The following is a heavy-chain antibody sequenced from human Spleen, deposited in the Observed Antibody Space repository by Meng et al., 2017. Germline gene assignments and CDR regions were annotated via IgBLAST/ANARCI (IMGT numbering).Heavy chain of an antibody. CDR1: GYAFNSHG. D-gene: IGHD3-10*01. Sequence: ASVKVSCKASGYAFNSHGISWVRQAPGQGLEWLGWITAYNRNTNYSQKLQGRVTMTIETYTSTAYMELSSLRSDDTAVYYCARGVMVSGFYYGMDVWGQGTTVTVSS. CDR2: ITAYNRNT. J-gene: IGHJ6*02. CDR3: ARGVMVSGFYYGMDV. V-gene: IGHV1-18*01.